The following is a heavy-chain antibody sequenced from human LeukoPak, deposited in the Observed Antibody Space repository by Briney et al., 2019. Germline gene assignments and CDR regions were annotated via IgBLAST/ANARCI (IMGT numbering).Heavy chain of an antibody. J-gene: IGHJ1*01. CDR1: GGSITSYF. V-gene: IGHV4-59*01. CDR3: AQKAPYSPGYSQH. D-gene: IGHD2-15*01. CDR2: IYHSGTT. Sequence: SETLSLTCTVSGGSITSYFWTWIRQPPGKGLEWIGYIYHSGTTNYNPSLKSRVTISVVTSKTQFSLRLTSVTPADTAVYYCAQKAPYSPGYSQHWGQGTLVTVSS.